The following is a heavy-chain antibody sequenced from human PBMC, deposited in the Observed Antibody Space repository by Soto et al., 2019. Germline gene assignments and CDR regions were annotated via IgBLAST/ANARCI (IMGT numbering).Heavy chain of an antibody. Sequence: GGSLRLSCAASGFTFSDHYMDWVRQAPGKGLEWVARIKNNANSYAIEYAASVKGRFTISRDDSKNSLYLQMNSLRTEDTAIYYCVRVKLEAQHLKAFYAWSQGTMVTVSS. CDR1: GFTFSDHY. D-gene: IGHD1-1*01. J-gene: IGHJ3*01. CDR2: IKNNANSYAI. CDR3: VRVKLEAQHLKAFYA. V-gene: IGHV3-72*01.